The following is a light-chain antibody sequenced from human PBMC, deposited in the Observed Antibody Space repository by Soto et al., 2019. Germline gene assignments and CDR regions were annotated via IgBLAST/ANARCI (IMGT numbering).Light chain of an antibody. CDR1: GSDVGNYNY. Sequence: QSALTQPASVSGSPGQSITISCTGTGSDVGNYNYVSWYQQYPGKAPKLMIFGVTNRPSGVSDRFSGSKSGNTASLTISGLQAEDEADYYCSSYRAYSTLWVFGGGTKLTVL. V-gene: IGLV2-14*01. CDR2: GVT. CDR3: SSYRAYSTLWV. J-gene: IGLJ3*02.